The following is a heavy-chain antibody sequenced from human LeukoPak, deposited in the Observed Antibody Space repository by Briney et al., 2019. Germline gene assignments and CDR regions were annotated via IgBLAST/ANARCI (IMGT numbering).Heavy chain of an antibody. J-gene: IGHJ3*02. CDR1: GFSLSTSGMC. V-gene: IGHV2-70*11. D-gene: IGHD3-10*01. Sequence: ESGPALLKPTQTLTLTCTFSGFSLSTSGMCVSWIRQPPGKALEWLARIDWDGDKYYSTSLKTRLTISKDTSKNQVVLTMTNMDPVDTATYYCARSYYYGSGSPDAFDIWGQGTMVTVSS. CDR2: IDWDGDK. CDR3: ARSYYYGSGSPDAFDI.